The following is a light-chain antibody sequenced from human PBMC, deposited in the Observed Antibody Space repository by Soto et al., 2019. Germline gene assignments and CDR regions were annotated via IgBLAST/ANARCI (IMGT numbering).Light chain of an antibody. CDR2: GAS. V-gene: IGKV3-20*01. Sequence: EIVLTQSPGTLSLSPGERVTLSCRASQSVSSSYLGWYQQKPGQAPRLLIYGASSRATAIPDRFSGSGSGTDFTLTISRLEPEDFAVYYRQQYGSSPFTFGPGTKVDIK. CDR1: QSVSSSY. CDR3: QQYGSSPFT. J-gene: IGKJ3*01.